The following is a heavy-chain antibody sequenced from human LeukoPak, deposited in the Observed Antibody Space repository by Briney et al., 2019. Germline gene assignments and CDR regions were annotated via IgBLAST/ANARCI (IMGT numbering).Heavy chain of an antibody. Sequence: SETLSLTCTVSGGSISTYYWSWIRQPPGKGLEWIGYIYYSGSTNYNPSLKSRVTISVDTSKNQFSLNLRSVTAADTAVYYCARDLPTLIPGFDPWGQGTLVTVSS. V-gene: IGHV4-59*01. J-gene: IGHJ5*02. CDR1: GGSISTYY. CDR3: ARDLPTLIPGFDP. CDR2: IYYSGST.